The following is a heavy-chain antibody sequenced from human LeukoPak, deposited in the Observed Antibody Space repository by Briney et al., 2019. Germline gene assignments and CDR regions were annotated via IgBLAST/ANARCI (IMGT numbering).Heavy chain of an antibody. CDR3: ARVYYDFWSGEYYFDY. Sequence: PGRSLRLSCAASGFTFSSYAMHWVRQAPGKGLEWVAVISYDGSNKYYADSVKGRFTISRDNSKNTLYLQMNSLRAEDTAVYYCARVYYDFWSGEYYFDYWGQGTLVTVSS. J-gene: IGHJ4*02. V-gene: IGHV3-30-3*01. CDR2: ISYDGSNK. D-gene: IGHD3-3*01. CDR1: GFTFSSYA.